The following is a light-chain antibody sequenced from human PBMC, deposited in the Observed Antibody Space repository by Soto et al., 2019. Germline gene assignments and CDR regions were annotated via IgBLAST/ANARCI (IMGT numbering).Light chain of an antibody. J-gene: IGKJ5*01. CDR1: QSVSSN. CDR3: QQYDNKPPIT. CDR2: ATS. V-gene: IGKV3-15*01. Sequence: EIVMTQSPATLSVSPGERATLSCRASQSVSSNLAWYQQKPGQAPRLLIYATSTRATGIPDRFSGSGSGTEFTLTISSLQSVDFAVYHCQQYDNKPPITFGQGTRLEIK.